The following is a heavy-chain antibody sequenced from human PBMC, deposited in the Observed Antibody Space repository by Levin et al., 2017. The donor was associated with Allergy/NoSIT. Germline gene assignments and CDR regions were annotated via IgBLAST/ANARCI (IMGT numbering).Heavy chain of an antibody. CDR3: ARHIRGVVVTGGVDY. D-gene: IGHD2-21*02. Sequence: SETLSLTCTVSGGSFSSYYWSWIRQPPGKGLEWIGYISYSGSTNYNPSLKSRVTISVDTSKNQFSLKLSSVTAADTAVYYCARHIRGVVVTGGVDYWGQGTLVTVSS. V-gene: IGHV4-59*08. CDR1: GGSFSSYY. CDR2: ISYSGST. J-gene: IGHJ4*02.